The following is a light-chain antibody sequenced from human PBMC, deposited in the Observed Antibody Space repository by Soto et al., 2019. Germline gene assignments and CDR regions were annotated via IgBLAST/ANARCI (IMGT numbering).Light chain of an antibody. CDR3: QQYGSSPRT. V-gene: IGKV3-20*01. CDR1: QSVTSNS. J-gene: IGKJ5*01. CDR2: GAS. Sequence: EIVLTQYTVTLSLSPGERATLSCRASQSVTSNSLAWYQQKVGRAPRVLIYGASNRATGIPDRFSGSGSGTDFTLTITRLEPEDFAVYYCQQYGSSPRTFGQGTRLEIK.